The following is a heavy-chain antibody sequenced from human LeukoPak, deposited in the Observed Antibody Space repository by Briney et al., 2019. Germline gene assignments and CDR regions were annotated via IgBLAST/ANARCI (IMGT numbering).Heavy chain of an antibody. J-gene: IGHJ4*02. Sequence: ASVKVSCKASGYTFTSYHITWVRQATGQGLEWMGWMNPDSDNTGYAQKFQGRVTITRNTSISTAYLELSGLRSEDTAVYYCARRNSGWRFDYWGQGTLVAVSS. CDR3: ARRNSGWRFDY. CDR2: MNPDSDNT. D-gene: IGHD6-19*01. V-gene: IGHV1-8*03. CDR1: GYTFTSYH.